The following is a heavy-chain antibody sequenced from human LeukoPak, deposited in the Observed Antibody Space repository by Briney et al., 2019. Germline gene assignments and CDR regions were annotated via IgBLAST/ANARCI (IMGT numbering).Heavy chain of an antibody. V-gene: IGHV3-43D*03. CDR2: ISWDGGST. CDR1: GFTFDDYA. J-gene: IGHJ3*02. CDR3: AKAKRMATMGGAFDI. D-gene: IGHD5-24*01. Sequence: GGSLRLSCAASGFTFDDYAMHWVRQAPGKGLEWVSLISWDGGSTYYADSVKGRFTISRDNSKNSLYLQMNSLRAEDTALYYCAKAKRMATMGGAFDIWGQGTMVTVSS.